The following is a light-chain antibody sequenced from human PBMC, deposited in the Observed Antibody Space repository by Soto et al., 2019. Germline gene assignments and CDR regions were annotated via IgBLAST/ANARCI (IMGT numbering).Light chain of an antibody. CDR1: SSDVGGYNY. J-gene: IGLJ1*01. Sequence: LTQPPSASWSPGQSVAISCTGTSSDVGGYNYVSWYQQHPGKAPKLMIYEVNKRPSGVPDRFSGSKSGNTASLTVSGLQAEDEADYYCSSYAGSSNVFGTGTKGTVL. V-gene: IGLV2-8*01. CDR3: SSYAGSSNV. CDR2: EVN.